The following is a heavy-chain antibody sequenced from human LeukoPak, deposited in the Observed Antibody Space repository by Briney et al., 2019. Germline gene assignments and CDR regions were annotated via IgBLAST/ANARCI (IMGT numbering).Heavy chain of an antibody. CDR2: IYYSGST. CDR1: GGSISSYS. CDR3: AAYWGWFQDY. D-gene: IGHD3-3*02. Sequence: PSETLSLTWTVAGGSISSYSGSWIRQPPGKGLEWIGYIYYSGSTNYNPSLKSRVTISVDTSKNQFSLKLSSVTAADTAVYYCAAYWGWFQDYWGQGTLVTVSS. J-gene: IGHJ4*02. V-gene: IGHV4-59*12.